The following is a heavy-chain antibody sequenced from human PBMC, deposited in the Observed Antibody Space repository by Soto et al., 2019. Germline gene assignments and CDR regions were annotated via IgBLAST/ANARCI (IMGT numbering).Heavy chain of an antibody. CDR3: AKNPPYLDL. CDR1: GFTFSSYW. J-gene: IGHJ2*01. CDR2: IKQDGSEK. V-gene: IGHV3-7*02. Sequence: EVQLVESGGGLVRPGGSLRLSCVASGFTFSSYWMTWVRQAPGKGPEWVANIKQDGSEKYYVDSVKGRFTISRDNAKNSLYLQMNSLRAEDTAVYYCAKNPPYLDLWGRGTLVTVSS.